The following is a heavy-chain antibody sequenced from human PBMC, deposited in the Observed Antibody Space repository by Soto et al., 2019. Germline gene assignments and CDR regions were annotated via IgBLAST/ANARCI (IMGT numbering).Heavy chain of an antibody. V-gene: IGHV4-34*01. CDR2: INHSGST. J-gene: IGHJ4*02. CDR1: GGSFSGYY. D-gene: IGHD2-2*01. Sequence: QVQLQQWGAGLLKPSETLSLTCAVYGGSFSGYYWSWIRQPPGKGLEWIGEINHSGSTNYNPSLKSRVTISVDTSKNQFSLKLSSVTAADTAVYYCARLMIQPGRRYCSSTSCPYYFDYWGQGTLVTVSS. CDR3: ARLMIQPGRRYCSSTSCPYYFDY.